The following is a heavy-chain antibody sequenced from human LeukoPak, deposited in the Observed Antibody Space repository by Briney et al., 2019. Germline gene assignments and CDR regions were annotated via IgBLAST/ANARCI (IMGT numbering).Heavy chain of an antibody. CDR1: GGSISSYY. Sequence: SETLSLTCTVSGGSISSYYWSWIRQPPGKGLEWIGYIYYSGSTNYNPSLKSRVTISVDTSKNQFSLKLSSVTAADTAVYYCTRDTRFSRPRYYYMDVWGKGTTVTVSS. CDR3: TRDTRFSRPRYYYMDV. D-gene: IGHD6-6*01. V-gene: IGHV4-59*12. CDR2: IYYSGST. J-gene: IGHJ6*03.